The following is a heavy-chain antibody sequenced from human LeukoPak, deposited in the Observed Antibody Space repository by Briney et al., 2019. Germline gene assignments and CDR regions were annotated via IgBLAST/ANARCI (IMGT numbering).Heavy chain of an antibody. Sequence: GASVKVSCKASGYTFTSYDINWVRQATGQGLEWMGWMNPNSGNTGYAQKFQGRVTMTRNTSISTAYMELSSLRSEDTAVYYCARGPPGIAAAGGWFDPWGQGTLVTVSS. J-gene: IGHJ5*02. V-gene: IGHV1-8*01. CDR2: MNPNSGNT. CDR3: ARGPPGIAAAGGWFDP. D-gene: IGHD6-13*01. CDR1: GYTFTSYD.